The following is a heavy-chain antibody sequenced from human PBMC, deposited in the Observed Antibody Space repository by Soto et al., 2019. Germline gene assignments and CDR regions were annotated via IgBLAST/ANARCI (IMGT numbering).Heavy chain of an antibody. CDR2: ISPYNDYT. V-gene: IGHV1-18*01. D-gene: IGHD3-16*01. CDR3: ARGGYYDNTWGKLSHYGLDV. Sequence: QVQLVQSAAEVKKPGASVRVSCKASGYTFIRYGIAWVRQAPGQGLKWMGWISPYNDYTIYAQKLQGRVTMTADTSTRTVYMELSGLKSDDTAVYSCARGGYYDNTWGKLSHYGLDVWGQGTSVTVSS. J-gene: IGHJ6*02. CDR1: GYTFIRYG.